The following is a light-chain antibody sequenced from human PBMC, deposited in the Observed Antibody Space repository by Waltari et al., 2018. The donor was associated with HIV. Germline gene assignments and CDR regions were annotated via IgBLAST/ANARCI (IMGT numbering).Light chain of an antibody. Sequence: DIVMAQYPDSLAVSLGERATINCKSSQSVYWASNKKNYLAWYQQKPGQPPRLLFNWASSRQSGVPDRFRGSGSGTDFTLTINSLQAEDVAVYYCQQYYSYPQNFGQGTKLEIK. CDR1: QSVYWASNKKNY. V-gene: IGKV4-1*01. J-gene: IGKJ2*01. CDR3: QQYYSYPQN. CDR2: WAS.